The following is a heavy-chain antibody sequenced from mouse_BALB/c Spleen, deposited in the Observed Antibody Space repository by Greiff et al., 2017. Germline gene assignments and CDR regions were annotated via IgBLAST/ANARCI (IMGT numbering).Heavy chain of an antibody. CDR2: IDPANGNT. CDR3: ARMGMSYYEGYFDV. Sequence: VQLQQSGAELVKPGASVKLSCTASGFNIKDTYMHWVKQRPEQGLEWIGRIDPANGNTKYDPKFQGKATITADTSSNTAYLQLSSLTSEDTAVYYCARMGMSYYEGYFDVWGAGTTVTVSS. CDR1: GFNIKDTY. D-gene: IGHD1-1*01. J-gene: IGHJ1*01. V-gene: IGHV14-3*02.